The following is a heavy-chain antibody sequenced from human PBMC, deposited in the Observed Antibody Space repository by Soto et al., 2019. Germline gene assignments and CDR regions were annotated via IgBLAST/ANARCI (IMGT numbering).Heavy chain of an antibody. V-gene: IGHV4-59*01. CDR2: IYHRGTT. Sequence: SETLSLSCTVSGGSISSYYWSWIRQPPGKGLEWIGYIYHRGTTNYNPSLKSRVTISAEMSKNQFSLKLSAVTAADTAVYYCERAIRRGGGFYYWCQGTLVTV. D-gene: IGHD3-10*01. CDR3: ERAIRRGGGFYY. J-gene: IGHJ4*02. CDR1: GGSISSYY.